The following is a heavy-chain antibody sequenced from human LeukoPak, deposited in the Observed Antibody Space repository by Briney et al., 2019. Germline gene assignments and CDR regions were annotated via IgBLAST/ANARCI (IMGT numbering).Heavy chain of an antibody. D-gene: IGHD3-10*01. CDR2: ISSTSRHI. CDR1: GFTFSSYT. Sequence: GGSLRLSCAASGFTFSSYTINWVRQAPGKGLEWVSSISSTSRHIFYADSLRGRFTISRDNAKNSLYLQMNSLRAEDTAVYYCARAYYLLLGAFDIWGQGTMVTVSS. CDR3: ARAYYLLLGAFDI. V-gene: IGHV3-21*01. J-gene: IGHJ3*02.